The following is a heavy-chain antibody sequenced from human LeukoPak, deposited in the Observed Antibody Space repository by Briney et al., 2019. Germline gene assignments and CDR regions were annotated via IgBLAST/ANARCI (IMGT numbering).Heavy chain of an antibody. J-gene: IGHJ4*02. V-gene: IGHV4-59*11. CDR3: ARGGWSLDF. CDR1: GGSISTLY. Sequence: PSESLSRTCTVSGGSISTLYWSWIRQPPGKGLEWIGYIYYNGGTNYNPSLKSRVTISVDTSKNQFSLKLSSVTAADTAVYYCARGGWSLDFWGQGTLVTVSS. CDR2: IYYNGGT.